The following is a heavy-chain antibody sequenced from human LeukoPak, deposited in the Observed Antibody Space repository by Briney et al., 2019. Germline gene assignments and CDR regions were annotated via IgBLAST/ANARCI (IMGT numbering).Heavy chain of an antibody. D-gene: IGHD2-15*01. Sequence: SETLSLTCTVSGGSISSSSYYWGWIRQPPGKGLEWIGSIYYSGSTYYNPSLKSRVTISVDTSKNQFSLKLSSVTAADTAVYYCARRPPSPRRVVNWFDPWGQGTLVAVSS. CDR3: ARRPPSPRRVVNWFDP. CDR2: IYYSGST. J-gene: IGHJ5*02. V-gene: IGHV4-39*07. CDR1: GGSISSSSYY.